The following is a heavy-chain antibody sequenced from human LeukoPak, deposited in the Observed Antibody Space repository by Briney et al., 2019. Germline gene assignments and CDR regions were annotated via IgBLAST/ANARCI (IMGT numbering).Heavy chain of an antibody. CDR1: GFTFSDYW. CDR2: IKQDGSAK. CDR3: ARDGAVAGTADY. D-gene: IGHD6-19*01. Sequence: PGGSLRLSCTASGFTFSDYWMTWVRQAPGKGLEWVANIKQDGSAKYYVDSVKGRFTISRDNAKNSLYLQMDSLRAEDTAVYYCARDGAVAGTADYWGQGTLVTVSS. J-gene: IGHJ4*02. V-gene: IGHV3-7*01.